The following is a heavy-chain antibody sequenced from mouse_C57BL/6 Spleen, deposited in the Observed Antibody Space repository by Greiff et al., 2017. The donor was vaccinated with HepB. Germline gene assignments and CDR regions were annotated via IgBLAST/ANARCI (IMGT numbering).Heavy chain of an antibody. CDR1: GYTFTDYN. Sequence: VQLKESGPELVKPGASVKMSCKASGYTFTDYNMHWVKQSHGKSLEWIGYINPNNGGTSYNQKFKGKATLTVNKSSSTAYMELRSLTSEDSAVYYCARNPYYSNPYYYAMDYWGQGTSVTVSS. D-gene: IGHD2-5*01. J-gene: IGHJ4*01. CDR2: INPNNGGT. V-gene: IGHV1-22*01. CDR3: ARNPYYSNPYYYAMDY.